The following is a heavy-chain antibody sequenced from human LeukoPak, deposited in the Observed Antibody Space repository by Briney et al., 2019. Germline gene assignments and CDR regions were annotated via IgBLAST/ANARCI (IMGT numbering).Heavy chain of an antibody. Sequence: GGSLRLSCAASGFTFSSYGMHWVRQAPGKGLEWVAVIWYDGSNTYYADSVKGRFTISRDNAKNSLYLQMNSLRAEDTAVYYCARDEGYCTNGVCITGVDYWGQGTLVTVSS. CDR2: IWYDGSNT. V-gene: IGHV3-33*01. CDR3: ARDEGYCTNGVCITGVDY. J-gene: IGHJ4*02. CDR1: GFTFSSYG. D-gene: IGHD2-8*01.